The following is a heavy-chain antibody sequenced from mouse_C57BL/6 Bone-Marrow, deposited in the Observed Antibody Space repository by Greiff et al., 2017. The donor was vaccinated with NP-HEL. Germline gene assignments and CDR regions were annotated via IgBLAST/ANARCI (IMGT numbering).Heavy chain of an antibody. CDR2: ISGGGGNT. CDR3: GRRGVTSWFAY. J-gene: IGHJ3*01. D-gene: IGHD2-2*01. Sequence: EVKLMESGGGLVKPGGSLKLSCAASGFTFSSYTMSWVRQTPEKRLEWVATISGGGGNTYYPDSVKGRFTISRDNAKNTLYLQMSSLRSEDTSVYYCGRRGVTSWFAYWGQGTLVTVSA. CDR1: GFTFSSYT. V-gene: IGHV5-9*04.